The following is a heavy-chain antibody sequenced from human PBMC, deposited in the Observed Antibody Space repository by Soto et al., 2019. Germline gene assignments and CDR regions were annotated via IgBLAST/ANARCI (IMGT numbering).Heavy chain of an antibody. Sequence: GGSLRLSCAASGFTFSSYGMHWVRQAPGKGLEWVAVISYDGSNKYYADSVKGRFTISRDNSKNTLYLQMNSLRAEDTAWYYCAKEWTDIVVVPAAGYYYYYYMDVWGKGTTVTVSS. D-gene: IGHD2-2*01. J-gene: IGHJ6*03. V-gene: IGHV3-30*18. CDR3: AKEWTDIVVVPAAGYYYYYYMDV. CDR1: GFTFSSYG. CDR2: ISYDGSNK.